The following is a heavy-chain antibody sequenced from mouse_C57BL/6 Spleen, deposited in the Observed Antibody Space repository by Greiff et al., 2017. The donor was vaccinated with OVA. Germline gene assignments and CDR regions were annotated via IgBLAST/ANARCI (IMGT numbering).Heavy chain of an antibody. CDR3: ARDSSGYNYAMDY. D-gene: IGHD3-2*02. Sequence: EVKVVESGGGLVKPGGSLKLSCAASGFTFSSYAMSWVRQTPEKRLEWVATISDGGSYTYYPDNVKGRFTISRDNAKNNLYLQMSHLKSEDTAMYYCARDSSGYNYAMDYWGQGTSVTVSS. CDR2: ISDGGSYT. CDR1: GFTFSSYA. J-gene: IGHJ4*01. V-gene: IGHV5-4*01.